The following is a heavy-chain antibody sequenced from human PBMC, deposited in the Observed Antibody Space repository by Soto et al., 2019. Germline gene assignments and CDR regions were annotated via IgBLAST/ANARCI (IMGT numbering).Heavy chain of an antibody. V-gene: IGHV3-30-3*01. J-gene: IGHJ6*02. CDR3: ARDLYDYVWGSAYGMDV. D-gene: IGHD3-16*01. CDR1: GFTFSSYA. Sequence: QVQLVESGGGVVQPGRSLRLSCAASGFTFSSYAMHWVRQAPGKGLEWVAVISYDGSNKYYADSVKGRSTISRDNSKNTLYLQMNSLRAEDTAVYYCARDLYDYVWGSAYGMDVWGQGTTVTVSS. CDR2: ISYDGSNK.